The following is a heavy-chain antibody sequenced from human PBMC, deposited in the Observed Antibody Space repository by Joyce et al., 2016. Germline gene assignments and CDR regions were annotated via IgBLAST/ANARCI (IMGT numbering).Heavy chain of an antibody. CDR3: SSHECSGSRCYRMYY. Sequence: EVQLVESGGNLVQPGGSLRLSCAASGLTFSRYEMSWVRQAPGKGLEWISYISSSGNTIDYADSVKGRFTISRDNVNNSLYLKMNSLRAEDTAVYYCSSHECSGSRCYRMYYWGQGALVTVSS. CDR2: ISSSGNTI. J-gene: IGHJ4*02. CDR1: GLTFSRYE. D-gene: IGHD2-2*02. V-gene: IGHV3-48*03.